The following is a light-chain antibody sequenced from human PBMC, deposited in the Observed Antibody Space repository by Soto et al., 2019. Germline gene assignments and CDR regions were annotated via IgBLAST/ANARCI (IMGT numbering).Light chain of an antibody. CDR2: DAS. Sequence: EVLMTQSPATLSVSPGERVTFSCSSSQSVTTNLAWYQHKPGQSPRLLISDASTGASGIPPRFSGSGSGTEFTLTIDRLQSADFAVYYCQQYDRWPVTFGGGTKVDIK. V-gene: IGKV3-15*01. J-gene: IGKJ4*01. CDR1: QSVTTN. CDR3: QQYDRWPVT.